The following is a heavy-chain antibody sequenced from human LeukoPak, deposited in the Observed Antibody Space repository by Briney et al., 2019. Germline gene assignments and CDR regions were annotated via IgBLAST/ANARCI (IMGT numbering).Heavy chain of an antibody. CDR2: ISSSSSTI. CDR1: GFTFSSYS. J-gene: IGHJ4*02. D-gene: IGHD3-10*01. V-gene: IGHV3-48*01. Sequence: PGGSLRLSCAASGFTFSSYSMNWVRQAPGKGLEWDSYISSSSSTIYYADSVKGRFTISRDNAKNSLYLQMNSLRAEDTAVYYCAREAPRLLWFGESINFDYWGQGTLVTVSS. CDR3: AREAPRLLWFGESINFDY.